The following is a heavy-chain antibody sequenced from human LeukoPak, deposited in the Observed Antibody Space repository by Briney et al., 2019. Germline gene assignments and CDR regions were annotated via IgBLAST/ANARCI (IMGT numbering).Heavy chain of an antibody. CDR2: ISWNSGSI. D-gene: IGHD4-17*01. CDR3: AKDAQMTTVTTAYFQH. V-gene: IGHV3-9*01. J-gene: IGHJ1*01. Sequence: GGSLRLSCAASGFTFDDYAMHWVRQALGKGLEWASGISWNSGSIGYADSVKGRFTISRDNAKNSLYLQMNSLRAEDTALYYCAKDAQMTTVTTAYFQHWGQGTLVTVSS. CDR1: GFTFDDYA.